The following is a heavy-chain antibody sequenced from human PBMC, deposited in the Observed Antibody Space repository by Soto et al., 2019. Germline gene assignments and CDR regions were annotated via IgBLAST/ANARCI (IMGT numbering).Heavy chain of an antibody. V-gene: IGHV1-3*01. Sequence: ASVKVSYKASGYTFTSYAMHWVRQAPGQRLEWMGWINAGNGNTKYSQKFQGRVTITRDTSASTAYMELSSLRSEDTAVYYCASTDPYSSSWYDDAFDIWCQGTMVTVSS. D-gene: IGHD6-13*01. J-gene: IGHJ3*02. CDR3: ASTDPYSSSWYDDAFDI. CDR1: GYTFTSYA. CDR2: INAGNGNT.